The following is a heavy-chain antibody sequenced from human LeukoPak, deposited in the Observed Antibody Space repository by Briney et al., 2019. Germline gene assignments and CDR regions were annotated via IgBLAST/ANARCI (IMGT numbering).Heavy chain of an antibody. CDR3: ARGYSGYDSDWFDP. J-gene: IGHJ5*02. CDR2: IYHSGST. CDR1: GGSISSSNW. Sequence: PSGTLSLTCAVSGGSISSSNWWSWVRQPPGKGLEWIGEIYHSGSTNYNPSLKSRVTISVDKSKNQFSLKLSSVTAADTAVYYCARGYSGYDSDWFDPWGQGTLVTVSS. V-gene: IGHV4-4*02. D-gene: IGHD5-12*01.